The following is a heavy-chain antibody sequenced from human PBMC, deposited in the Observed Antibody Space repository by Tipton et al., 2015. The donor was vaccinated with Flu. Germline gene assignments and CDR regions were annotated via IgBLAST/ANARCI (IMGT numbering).Heavy chain of an antibody. CDR2: MSSRSNTI. CDR1: GFTFSSYE. CDR3: ARLGIVGAWALDN. D-gene: IGHD1-26*01. V-gene: IGHV3-48*03. J-gene: IGHJ4*02. Sequence: SLRLSCAASGFTFSSYEMNWVRQAPGKGLEWVSYMSSRSNTIYYADSVKGRFTISRDNAKNSLYLQMNSLRAEDTAVYYCARLGIVGAWALDNWGQGTLVTVSS.